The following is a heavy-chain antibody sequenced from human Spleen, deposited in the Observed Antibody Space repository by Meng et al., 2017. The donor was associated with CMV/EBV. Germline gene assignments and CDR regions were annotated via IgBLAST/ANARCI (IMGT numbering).Heavy chain of an antibody. V-gene: IGHV1-2*06. J-gene: IGHJ1*01. CDR1: GYTLTTYY. CDR3: ARGGSDYGFEY. Sequence: SCKTSGYTLTTYYMHWVRQAPGQGLEWMGRINPDSGRTNYAQNFQGRVSMTRDTSIRTAYMELSSLKSDDTAVYYCARGGSDYGFEYWGQGSLVTVSS. D-gene: IGHD5-12*01. CDR2: INPDSGRT.